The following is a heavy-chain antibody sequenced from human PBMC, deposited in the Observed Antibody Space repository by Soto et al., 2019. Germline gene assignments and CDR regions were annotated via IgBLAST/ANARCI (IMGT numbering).Heavy chain of an antibody. J-gene: IGHJ3*01. D-gene: IGHD6-19*01. V-gene: IGHV3-9*01. Sequence: EVQLVESGGGIVEPGRSLRLSCAASGFSFDNFAMHWVRQAPGKGLVWVSSISSNSGNIGYADSVKGRFTISRDNAKNSLYLEMNSLRVEDTALYYCAKGGSSSWRRDGLHTWGQGTMVTASS. CDR3: AKGGSSSWRRDGLHT. CDR1: GFSFDNFA. CDR2: ISSNSGNI.